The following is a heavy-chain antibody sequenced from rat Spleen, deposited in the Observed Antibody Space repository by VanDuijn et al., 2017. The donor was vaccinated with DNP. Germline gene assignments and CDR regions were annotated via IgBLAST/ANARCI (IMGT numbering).Heavy chain of an antibody. Sequence: EVQLQESGSGLVKPSQSLSLTCSVTVYSITSNYWGWIQKFPGNKMEYIGHISYSGSSNYNPSLKSPISITKDTTKNHFFLHLNSVTTEDTATYYCARWNRYFDYWGQVVMVTVSA. CDR3: ARWNRYFDY. CDR2: ISYSGSS. CDR1: VYSITSNY. V-gene: IGHV3-1*01. D-gene: IGHD1-5*01. J-gene: IGHJ2*01.